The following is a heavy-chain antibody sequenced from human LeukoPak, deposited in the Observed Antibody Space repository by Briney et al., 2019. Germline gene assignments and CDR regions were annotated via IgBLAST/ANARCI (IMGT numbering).Heavy chain of an antibody. CDR3: ARLGYCSTTSCKRGGLDY. D-gene: IGHD2-2*03. J-gene: IGHJ4*02. Sequence: GESLKISCQTSRYSFTNYWIGWVRQMPGKGLEWMGIIYPGDSDTRYSPSFQGQVTIPADKSISTAYLQWSSLKASDTAMYYCARLGYCSTTSCKRGGLDYWGQGTLVTVSS. CDR1: RYSFTNYW. CDR2: IYPGDSDT. V-gene: IGHV5-51*01.